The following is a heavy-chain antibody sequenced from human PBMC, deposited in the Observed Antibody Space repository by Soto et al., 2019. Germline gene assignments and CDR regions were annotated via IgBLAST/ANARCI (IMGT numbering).Heavy chain of an antibody. CDR3: ARVVTYDINGYLYYPYYNDL. V-gene: IGHV3-53*01. D-gene: IGHD3-22*01. CDR1: GFTVSSNY. Sequence: TGGSLTLSSVASGFTVSSNYMGWVRQTPGKGLEWVSSIYSDDSAYYADSVKGRFTISRDTTKNTVYLQLTTLGVEDTAVYFCARVVTYDINGYLYYPYYNDLWGQGTLVTVS. J-gene: IGHJ4*02. CDR2: IYSDDSA.